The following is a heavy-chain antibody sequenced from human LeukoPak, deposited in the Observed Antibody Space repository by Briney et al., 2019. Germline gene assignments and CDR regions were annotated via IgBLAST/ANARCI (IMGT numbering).Heavy chain of an antibody. CDR2: INWNGGST. D-gene: IGHD3-3*01. J-gene: IGHJ4*02. CDR3: ARGYTDFWSGYVFDY. Sequence: GGSLRLSCAASGFAFSNAWMSWVRQAPGKGLEWVSGINWNGGSTGYADSVKGRFTISRDNAKNSLYLQMNSLRAEDTALYYCARGYTDFWSGYVFDYWGQGTLVTVSS. CDR1: GFAFSNAW. V-gene: IGHV3-20*04.